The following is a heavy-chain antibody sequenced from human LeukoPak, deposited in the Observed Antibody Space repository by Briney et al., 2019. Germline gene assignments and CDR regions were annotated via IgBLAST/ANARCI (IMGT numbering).Heavy chain of an antibody. CDR2: INPNSGGT. V-gene: IGHV1-2*02. D-gene: IGHD3-22*01. CDR3: ARDYYYDSSGYYYADYYYYYMDV. CDR1: GYTFTGYY. Sequence: ASVKVSCKASGYTFTGYYMHWVRQAPGQGLEGLGWINPNSGGTNYAQKFQGRVTMTRDTSISTAYMELSRLRSDDTAVYYCARDYYYDSSGYYYADYYYYYMDVWGKGTTVTISS. J-gene: IGHJ6*03.